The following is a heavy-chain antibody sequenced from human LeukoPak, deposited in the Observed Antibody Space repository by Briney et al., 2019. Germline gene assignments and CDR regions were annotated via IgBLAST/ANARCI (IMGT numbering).Heavy chain of an antibody. CDR2: ISGSGFSS. CDR3: APLGYCSGGSCYPFDY. V-gene: IGHV3-23*01. CDR1: GFTFSSYA. Sequence: PGGSLRLSCAASGFTFSSYAMSWVRQAPGMGLEWVSVISGSGFSSFYADSVKGRFTISRDNSKNTLYLQMNSLRAEDTAVYYCAPLGYCSGGSCYPFDYWGQGTLVTVSS. D-gene: IGHD2-15*01. J-gene: IGHJ4*02.